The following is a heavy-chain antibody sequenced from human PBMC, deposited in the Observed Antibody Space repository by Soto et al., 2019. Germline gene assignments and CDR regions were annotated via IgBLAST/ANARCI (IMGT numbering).Heavy chain of an antibody. CDR2: IYYSGST. Sequence: TLSLTCTVSGGSISSGGYYWSWIRQHPGKGLEWIGYIYYSGSTYYNPSFKSRVTISVETSKNQFSLKLSSVTAADTAVYYCARGPAPGYYYYGMDVWGQGTTVTVSS. CDR3: ARGPAPGYYYYGMDV. D-gene: IGHD6-13*01. J-gene: IGHJ6*02. CDR1: GGSISSGGYY. V-gene: IGHV4-31*03.